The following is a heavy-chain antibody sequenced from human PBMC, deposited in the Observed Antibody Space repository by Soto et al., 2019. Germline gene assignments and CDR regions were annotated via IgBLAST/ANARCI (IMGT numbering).Heavy chain of an antibody. CDR1: GGNFSSNG. D-gene: IGHD5-18*01. Sequence: QVQLVQSGAEVKKPGSSVKVSCKAPGGNFSSNGIRWVRQAPGQGLEFMGGIIPTFGTTNYARKFRGRVTITADESTGTAYMELSSLRSDDTAVYYCAGASDSTWYNWLDPWGQGTLVTVSS. J-gene: IGHJ5*02. CDR2: IIPTFGTT. CDR3: AGASDSTWYNWLDP. V-gene: IGHV1-69*01.